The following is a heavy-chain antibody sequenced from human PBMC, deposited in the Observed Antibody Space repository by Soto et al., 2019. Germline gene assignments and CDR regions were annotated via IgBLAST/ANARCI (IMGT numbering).Heavy chain of an antibody. J-gene: IGHJ2*01. CDR1: GGSVSSGSYY. Sequence: QVQLQESGPGLVKPSETLSLTCTVSGGSVSSGSYYWSWIRQPPGKGLEWIGYIYYSGITNYNPSLKSRVTISVDTSKNQFSLKLSSVTAADTAVYYCARVYWTVTNSYDWYFDLWGRGTLVTVSS. V-gene: IGHV4-61*01. CDR2: IYYSGIT. D-gene: IGHD4-17*01. CDR3: ARVYWTVTNSYDWYFDL.